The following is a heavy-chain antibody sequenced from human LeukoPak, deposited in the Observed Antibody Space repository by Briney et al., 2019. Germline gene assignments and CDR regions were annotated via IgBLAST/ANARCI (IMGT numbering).Heavy chain of an antibody. J-gene: IGHJ5*02. CDR2: IYHSGST. V-gene: IGHV4-34*01. Sequence: SETLSLTCAVYGGSFSGYYWSWIRQPPGKGLEWIGEIYHSGSTNYNPSLKSRVTISVDTSKNQFSLKLSSVTAADTAVYYCARHPRRYYGSGSYFGNWFDPWGQGTLVTVSS. CDR1: GGSFSGYY. D-gene: IGHD3-10*01. CDR3: ARHPRRYYGSGSYFGNWFDP.